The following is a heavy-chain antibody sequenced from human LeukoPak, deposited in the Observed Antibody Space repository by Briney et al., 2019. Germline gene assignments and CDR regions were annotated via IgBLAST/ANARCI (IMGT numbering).Heavy chain of an antibody. CDR3: ARFYYYDSSGSHPFDY. CDR2: ISSSGSTI. J-gene: IGHJ4*02. CDR1: GLTFSSYE. Sequence: PGGSLRLSGGACGLTFSSYEMNWVRQAPGKGLEWVSYISSSGSTIYYADSVKGRFTISRDNAKNSLYLQMNSLRAEDTAVYYCARFYYYDSSGSHPFDYWGQGTLVTVSS. D-gene: IGHD3-22*01. V-gene: IGHV3-48*03.